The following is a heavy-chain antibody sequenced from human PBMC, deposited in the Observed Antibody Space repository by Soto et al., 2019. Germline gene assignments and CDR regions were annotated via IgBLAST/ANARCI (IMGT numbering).Heavy chain of an antibody. CDR1: GYTFSSYG. D-gene: IGHD4-17*01. J-gene: IGHJ4*02. Sequence: ASLNVSCKASGYTFSSYGISWVLQAPGQGLEWMAWISAYNGHTEFAPKFQGRVTMTTDTSTSTAYMELMGLRSDDTAVYYCARDSLEYGATCEDWGQGTLGSVCS. V-gene: IGHV1-18*04. CDR2: ISAYNGHT. CDR3: ARDSLEYGATCED.